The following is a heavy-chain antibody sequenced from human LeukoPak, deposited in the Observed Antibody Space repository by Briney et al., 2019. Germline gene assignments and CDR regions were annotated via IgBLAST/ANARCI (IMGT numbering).Heavy chain of an antibody. V-gene: IGHV3-21*01. CDR1: GFTFSSYS. CDR2: ISSSSSYI. D-gene: IGHD2-21*01. J-gene: IGHJ3*02. CDR3: ARDRVIDAAFDI. Sequence: GGSLRLSCAASGFTFSSYSMNWVHHAPGKGLECVSSISSSSSYIYYADSVKGRFTISRDNAKNSLYLQKNSLRAEDTAVYYCARDRVIDAAFDIWGQGTMVTVSS.